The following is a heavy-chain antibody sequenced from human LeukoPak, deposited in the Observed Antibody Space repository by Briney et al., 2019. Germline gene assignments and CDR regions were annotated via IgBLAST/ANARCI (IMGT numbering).Heavy chain of an antibody. Sequence: SETLSLTCTVSGGSISSYYWSWIRQPPGKGLEWIGYIYYSGSTNYNPSLKSRVTISVDTSKNQFSLKLSSVTAADTAVYYCARGRSYDFWSGFRFDPWGQGALVTVSS. J-gene: IGHJ5*02. CDR1: GGSISSYY. V-gene: IGHV4-59*12. D-gene: IGHD3-3*01. CDR3: ARGRSYDFWSGFRFDP. CDR2: IYYSGST.